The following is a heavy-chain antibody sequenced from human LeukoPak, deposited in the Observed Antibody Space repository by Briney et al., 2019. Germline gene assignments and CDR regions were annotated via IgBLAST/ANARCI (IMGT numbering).Heavy chain of an antibody. Sequence: GGSLRLSCAASGFTFSSYSIHWVRQASGKGLEWVAVISPGGRTTYYTDSVKGRFTISRDNSKNTVYLQMNSLRGEDSAVYSCSRALPYGDQDYWGQGTLVTVSS. CDR1: GFTFSSYS. V-gene: IGHV3-30*04. CDR2: ISPGGRTT. D-gene: IGHD4-17*01. J-gene: IGHJ4*02. CDR3: SRALPYGDQDY.